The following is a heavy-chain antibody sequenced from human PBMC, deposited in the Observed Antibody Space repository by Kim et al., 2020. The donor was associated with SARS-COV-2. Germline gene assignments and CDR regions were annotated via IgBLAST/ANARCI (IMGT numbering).Heavy chain of an antibody. Sequence: ASVKVSCKASGYTFTSYGISWVRQAPGQGLEWMGWISAYNGNTNYAQKLQGRVTMTTDTSTSTAYMELRSLRSDDTAVYYCARSMVRGVISGPYYYYGMDVWGQGTTVTVSS. D-gene: IGHD3-10*01. V-gene: IGHV1-18*04. CDR1: GYTFTSYG. J-gene: IGHJ6*02. CDR3: ARSMVRGVISGPYYYYGMDV. CDR2: ISAYNGNT.